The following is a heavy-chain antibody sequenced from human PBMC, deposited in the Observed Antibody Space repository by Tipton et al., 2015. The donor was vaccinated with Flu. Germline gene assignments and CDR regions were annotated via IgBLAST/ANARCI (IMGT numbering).Heavy chain of an antibody. CDR2: IYTTGST. CDR1: GGSFSSGSYY. V-gene: IGHV4-61*02. Sequence: LRLSCSVSGGSFSSGSYYWTWIRQSAGNGLEWIGRIYTTGSTNYNPSLKSRVTLSVDTTENQFPLKLSSVTAADTAVYYCARSPSYSGSGNYPYYFDFWGQGTLVTVSS. CDR3: ARSPSYSGSGNYPYYFDF. J-gene: IGHJ4*02. D-gene: IGHD3-10*01.